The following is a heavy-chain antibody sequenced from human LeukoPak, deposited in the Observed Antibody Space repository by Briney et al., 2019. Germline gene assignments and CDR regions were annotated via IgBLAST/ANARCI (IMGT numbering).Heavy chain of an antibody. V-gene: IGHV3-30-3*01. CDR3: ARDPTSTDYYYYYYMDV. CDR2: ISYDGSNK. D-gene: IGHD2-2*01. CDR1: GFTFNNYA. Sequence: AGGSLRLSCAASGFTFNNYAMHWVRQAPGKGLEWVVVISYDGSNKYYTDSVKGRFTISRDNSKNTLYLQMNSLRAEDTAVYYCARDPTSTDYYYYYYMDVWGKGTTVTVSS. J-gene: IGHJ6*03.